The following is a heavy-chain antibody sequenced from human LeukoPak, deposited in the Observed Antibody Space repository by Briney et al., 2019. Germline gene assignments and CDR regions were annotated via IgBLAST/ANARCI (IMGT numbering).Heavy chain of an antibody. Sequence: GGSLRLSCAASGFAFSDYYMSWIRQAPGKGLEWVSYISSSGSTIYYADSVKGRFTISRDNAKDSLYLQMNSLRAEDTAVYCCARDAIAARRGNWFDPWGQGTLVTVSS. CDR2: ISSSGSTI. V-gene: IGHV3-11*01. D-gene: IGHD6-6*01. CDR3: ARDAIAARRGNWFDP. CDR1: GFAFSDYY. J-gene: IGHJ5*02.